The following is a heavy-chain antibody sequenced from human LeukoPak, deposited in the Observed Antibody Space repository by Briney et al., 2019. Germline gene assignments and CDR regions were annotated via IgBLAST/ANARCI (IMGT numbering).Heavy chain of an antibody. CDR2: IYYSGST. D-gene: IGHD5-24*01. J-gene: IGHJ4*02. CDR1: GGSISSYY. V-gene: IGHV4-59*01. Sequence: KPSETLSLTCTVSGGSISSYYWSWIRQPPGKGLEWIGYIYYSGSTNYNPSLKSRVTISVDTSKNQFSLKLSSVTAADTAVYYCARAEMATILYYWGQGTLVTVSS. CDR3: ARAEMATILYY.